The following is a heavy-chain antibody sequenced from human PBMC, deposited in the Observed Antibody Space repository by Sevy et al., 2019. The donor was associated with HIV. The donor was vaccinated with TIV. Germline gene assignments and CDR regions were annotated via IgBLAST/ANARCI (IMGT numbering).Heavy chain of an antibody. J-gene: IGHJ4*02. CDR3: VGGAAVAWELLYN. CDR2: IRHSVTT. Sequence: SETLSLTCDVYGGSFSNYYWSWIRQPPGKGLEWIGDIRHSVTTKYNPSLKSRVTISIDTSKNQFSLILRSVTAADTAVYSCVGGAAVAWELLYNWGQGTLVTVSS. D-gene: IGHD1-26*01. CDR1: GGSFSNYY. V-gene: IGHV4-34*01.